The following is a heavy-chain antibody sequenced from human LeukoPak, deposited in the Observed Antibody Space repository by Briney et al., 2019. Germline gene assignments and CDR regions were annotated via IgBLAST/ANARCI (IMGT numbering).Heavy chain of an antibody. Sequence: PGGSLRLSCAASGFPLSDYWMDWVRQAPGKGLEWVSYISSSGSTIYYADSVKGRFTISRDNAKNSLYLQMNSLRAEDTAVYYCARDATYYYDSSGYYFDYWGQGTLVTVSS. CDR3: ARDATYYYDSSGYYFDY. CDR2: ISSSGSTI. D-gene: IGHD3-22*01. J-gene: IGHJ4*02. V-gene: IGHV3-48*04. CDR1: GFPLSDYW.